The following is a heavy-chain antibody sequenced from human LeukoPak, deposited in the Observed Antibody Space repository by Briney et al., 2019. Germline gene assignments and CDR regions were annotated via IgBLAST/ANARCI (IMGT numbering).Heavy chain of an antibody. CDR1: GFTFSSYS. V-gene: IGHV3-21*01. CDR2: ISSSSSYI. CDR3: APRGITGTQGFDY. D-gene: IGHD1-20*01. Sequence: GGSLRLSCAASGFTFSSYSMNWVRQAPGKGLEWVSSISSSSSYIYYADSAKGRFTISRDNAKNSLYLQMNSLRAEDTAVYYCAPRGITGTQGFDYWGQGTLVTISS. J-gene: IGHJ4*02.